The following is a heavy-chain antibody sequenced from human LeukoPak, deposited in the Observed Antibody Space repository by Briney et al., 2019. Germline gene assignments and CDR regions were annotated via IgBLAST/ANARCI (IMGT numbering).Heavy chain of an antibody. Sequence: PSETLSLTCAVYGGSFSGYYWSWIRQPPGKGLEWIGEINHSGSTNYNPSLKSRVTISVDTSKNQSSLKLSSVTAADTAVYYCAVGYCSSTSCYRNYYYYGMDVWGQGTTVTVSS. CDR2: INHSGST. CDR3: AVGYCSSTSCYRNYYYYGMDV. J-gene: IGHJ6*02. D-gene: IGHD2-2*02. CDR1: GGSFSGYY. V-gene: IGHV4-34*01.